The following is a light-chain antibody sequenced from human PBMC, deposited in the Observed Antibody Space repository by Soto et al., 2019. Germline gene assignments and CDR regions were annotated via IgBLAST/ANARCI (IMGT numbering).Light chain of an antibody. V-gene: IGKV3-11*01. J-gene: IGKJ5*01. Sequence: EIVLTQAPGPLSLSPGERATLSCMASQSVSSNLAWYQQRPGQPLRLLIYDTSNRATGIPARFSGSGSGTDCTLTISGLEPADLGVYYCQQRHNWPITFGQGTRLEIK. CDR3: QQRHNWPIT. CDR1: QSVSSN. CDR2: DTS.